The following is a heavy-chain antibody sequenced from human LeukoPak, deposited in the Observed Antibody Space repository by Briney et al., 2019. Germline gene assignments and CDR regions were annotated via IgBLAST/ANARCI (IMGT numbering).Heavy chain of an antibody. Sequence: GASVKVSCKASGYTFTGYYMHWVRQAPGQGLEWMGWINPNSGGTNYAQKFQGRVTMTRDTSISTAYMELSRLRSDDTAVYYCVRVSGLADLDAFDIWGQGTMVTVSS. CDR2: INPNSGGT. D-gene: IGHD6-19*01. J-gene: IGHJ3*02. V-gene: IGHV1-2*02. CDR1: GYTFTGYY. CDR3: VRVSGLADLDAFDI.